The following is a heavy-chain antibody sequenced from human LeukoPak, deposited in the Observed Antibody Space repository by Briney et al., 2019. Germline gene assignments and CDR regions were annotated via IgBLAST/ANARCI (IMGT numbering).Heavy chain of an antibody. J-gene: IGHJ5*02. CDR2: ISAYNGNT. CDR1: GYTFTSYG. D-gene: IGHD6-13*01. V-gene: IGHV1-18*01. CDR3: ARFSLGAAAAGFDP. Sequence: ASVKVSCKASGYTFTSYGISWVRQAPGQGLEWMGWISAYNGNTNYAQKLQGRVTMTTDTSTSTAYMELRSLRSDDTAMYHCARFSLGAAAAGFDPWGQGTLVTVSS.